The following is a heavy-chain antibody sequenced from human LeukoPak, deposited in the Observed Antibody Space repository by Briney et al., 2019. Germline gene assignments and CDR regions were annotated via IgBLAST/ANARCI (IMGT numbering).Heavy chain of an antibody. V-gene: IGHV3-11*01. CDR1: GFTFSDYY. Sequence: GGSLRLSCAASGFTFSDYYMSWIRQAPGKGLEWVSYISSSGSTIYYADSVKGRFTISRDNAKNSLYLQMNSLRAEDTAVYYCARDIGITMVRGVNRLDKYGMDVWGQGTTVTVSS. D-gene: IGHD3-10*01. CDR2: ISSSGSTI. J-gene: IGHJ6*02. CDR3: ARDIGITMVRGVNRLDKYGMDV.